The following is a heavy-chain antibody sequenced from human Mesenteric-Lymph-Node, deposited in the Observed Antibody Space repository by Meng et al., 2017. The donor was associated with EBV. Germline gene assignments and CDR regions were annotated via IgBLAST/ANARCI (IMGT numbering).Heavy chain of an antibody. CDR3: ARAFSGYDKFDL. D-gene: IGHD5-12*01. V-gene: IGHV3-11*01. Sequence: QVQLVGSGGGLVKPGGSLRLSCAASGFSFSDYYMTWIRQAPGKGLEWVSFISASTTIMYYADSVKGRFSISRDNANNSLFLQMNSLRAEDTAVYYCARAFSGYDKFDLWGQGTLVTVSS. J-gene: IGHJ5*02. CDR2: ISASTTIM. CDR1: GFSFSDYY.